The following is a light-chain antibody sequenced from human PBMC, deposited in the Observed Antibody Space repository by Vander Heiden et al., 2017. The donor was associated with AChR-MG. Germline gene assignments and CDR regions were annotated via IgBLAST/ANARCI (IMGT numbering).Light chain of an antibody. CDR1: QSISNF. J-gene: IGKJ5*01. CDR2: TAS. CDR3: QQSYNTPFT. Sequence: DIQMTQSPSSLSASVGDRVTITCRASQSISNFLNWYQQKPGKAPKLLIYTASNLQSGVPSRFSGSGSGTDFTLTISSLQPEDFATYYCQQSYNTPFTFGQGTRLEI. V-gene: IGKV1-39*01.